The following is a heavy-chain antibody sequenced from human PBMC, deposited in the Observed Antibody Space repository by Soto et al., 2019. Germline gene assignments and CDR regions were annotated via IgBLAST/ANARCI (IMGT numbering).Heavy chain of an antibody. Sequence: HPGGSLRLSCAASGFTFSIYAMSWVRQAPGKGLEWVSGISVSVGSTYYADSVKGRFTISRDNSKNTLYLQMNSLRAEDTAVYYCAKAWGGNWNYVNWFDPWGQGTLVTVSS. V-gene: IGHV3-23*01. CDR1: GFTFSIYA. D-gene: IGHD1-7*01. CDR2: ISVSVGST. J-gene: IGHJ5*02. CDR3: AKAWGGNWNYVNWFDP.